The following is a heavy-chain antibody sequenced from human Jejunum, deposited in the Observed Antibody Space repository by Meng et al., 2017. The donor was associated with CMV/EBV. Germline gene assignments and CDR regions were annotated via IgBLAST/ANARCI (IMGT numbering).Heavy chain of an antibody. D-gene: IGHD2-21*02. CDR3: AKDTVPDSRFNFDH. Sequence: TFGDYAMNWVRQAPGKGLEWVGFIRTKAYAGTTEYAASVRGRFTISRDDSKSIAYLQMNSLKTEDTALYFCAKDTVPDSRFNFDHWGRGTLVTVSS. V-gene: IGHV3-49*04. CDR2: IRTKAYAGTT. CDR1: TFGDYA. J-gene: IGHJ4*02.